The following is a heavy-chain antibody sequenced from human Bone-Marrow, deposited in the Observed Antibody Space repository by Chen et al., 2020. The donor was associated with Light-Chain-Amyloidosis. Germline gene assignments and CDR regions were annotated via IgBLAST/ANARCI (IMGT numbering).Heavy chain of an antibody. CDR1: GYTFPNYW. CDR2: ISPDDSDA. D-gene: IGHD5-12*01. Sequence: EVQLEQSGPEVKKPGESLKISCKGSGYTFPNYWIGWVRQMPGKGREWMGVISPDDSDARYSPSFEGQVTISADKSITTAYLQWRSLKASDTAMYYCARRRDGYNFDYWGQGTLVTVSS. CDR3: ARRRDGYNFDY. J-gene: IGHJ4*02. V-gene: IGHV5-51*01.